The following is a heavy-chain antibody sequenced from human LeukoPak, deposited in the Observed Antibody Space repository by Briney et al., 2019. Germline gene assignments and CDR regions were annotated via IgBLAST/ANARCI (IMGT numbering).Heavy chain of an antibody. V-gene: IGHV4-59*01. CDR3: AREGTPGDYDFWSGKYGMDV. Sequence: SETLSLTCTVSGGSISSYYWSWIRQPPGKGLEWIGYIYYSGNTNYNPSLKSRVTISVDTSKNQFSLKLSSVTAADTAVYYCAREGTPGDYDFWSGKYGMDVWGQGTTVTVSS. D-gene: IGHD3-3*01. J-gene: IGHJ6*02. CDR2: IYYSGNT. CDR1: GGSISSYY.